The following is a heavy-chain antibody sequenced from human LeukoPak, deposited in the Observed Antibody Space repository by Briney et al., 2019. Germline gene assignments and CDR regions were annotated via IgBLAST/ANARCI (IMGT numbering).Heavy chain of an antibody. CDR3: ARGRGSSWYDSLYYYYYGMDV. CDR1: GGSISSSSYY. J-gene: IGHJ6*02. Sequence: SETLSLTCTVSGGSISSSSYYWGWIRQPPGKGLEWIGSIYYSGSTYYNPSLKSRVTISVDTSKNQFSLKLSSVTAADTAVYYCARGRGSSWYDSLYYYYYGMDVWGQGTTVTVSS. D-gene: IGHD6-13*01. V-gene: IGHV4-39*01. CDR2: IYYSGST.